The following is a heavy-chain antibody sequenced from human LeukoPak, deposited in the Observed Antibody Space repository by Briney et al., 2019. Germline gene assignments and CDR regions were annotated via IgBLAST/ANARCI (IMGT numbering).Heavy chain of an antibody. Sequence: GGSLRLSCAASGFTFSDHFMDWVRQAPGKGLEWVGRTRNKANSYTTEYAASVEGRFTISRDDSKDSMYLQMNSLTTEDTAVYYCTRGRGYNSGGYFDYWGQGTLVTVSS. V-gene: IGHV3-72*01. CDR1: GFTFSDHF. J-gene: IGHJ4*02. CDR2: TRNKANSYTT. D-gene: IGHD5-24*01. CDR3: TRGRGYNSGGYFDY.